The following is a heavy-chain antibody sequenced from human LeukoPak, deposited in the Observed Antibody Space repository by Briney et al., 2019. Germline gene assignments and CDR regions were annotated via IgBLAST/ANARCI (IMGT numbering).Heavy chain of an antibody. V-gene: IGHV4-59*08. J-gene: IGHJ4*02. CDR1: SGSFSSYY. CDR3: ARRGSGYYAYFDY. Sequence: PSETLSLTCTVSSGSFSSYYWSWIRQPPGKGLEWIGYVSYTGSTNYNPSLKSRLTISVDTSKNRFSLKLSSVTAADTAVYYCARRGSGYYAYFDYWGQGTLVTVSS. CDR2: VSYTGST. D-gene: IGHD3-22*01.